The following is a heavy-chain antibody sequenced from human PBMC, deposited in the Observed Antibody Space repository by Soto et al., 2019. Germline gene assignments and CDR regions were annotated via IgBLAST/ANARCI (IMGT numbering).Heavy chain of an antibody. D-gene: IGHD3-3*01. CDR2: ISASGGST. V-gene: IGHV3-23*01. J-gene: IGHJ4*02. Sequence: GYRWLRCAPAGWSGSSYPTGCVRQAPGKGLEWVSAISASGGSTYYADYLKGRFTISRDNPKNTLYLKMNSLRAGDTAVYDCVLRVVQWKVESWGQGTLVTVHS. CDR1: GWSGSSYP. CDR3: VLRVVQWKVES.